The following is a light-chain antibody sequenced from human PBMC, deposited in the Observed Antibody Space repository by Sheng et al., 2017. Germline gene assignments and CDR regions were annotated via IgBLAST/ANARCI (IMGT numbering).Light chain of an antibody. Sequence: EIVLTQSPGTLSLSPGERATLSCRTSRSLSVNYLAWYQQKPGQAPRLLIFGASSRATGIPDRFSGSGSGTDFTLTISKLEPQDFGVYYCQQYGSSPGTFGQGTKVEIK. J-gene: IGKJ1*01. CDR1: RSLSVNY. V-gene: IGKV3-20*01. CDR3: QQYGSSPGT. CDR2: GAS.